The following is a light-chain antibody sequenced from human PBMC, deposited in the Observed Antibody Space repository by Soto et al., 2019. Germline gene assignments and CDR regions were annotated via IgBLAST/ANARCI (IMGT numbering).Light chain of an antibody. CDR2: GVS. CDR3: QQRSKWPLT. CDR1: ESVTSN. J-gene: IGKJ4*01. Sequence: EIVLTQSSATLSLSRGERATLSCRASESVTSNALAWYQQKPGQAPRLLIYGVSSRDTGIPDRFSGSGSGTDFTLTISSLEPEDFAVYYCQQRSKWPLTFGGGTKVDIK. V-gene: IGKV3-11*01.